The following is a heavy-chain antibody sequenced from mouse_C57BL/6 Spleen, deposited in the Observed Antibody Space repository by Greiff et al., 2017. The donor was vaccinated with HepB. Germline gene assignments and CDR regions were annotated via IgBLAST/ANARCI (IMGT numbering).Heavy chain of an antibody. Sequence: VQLQQSGPGLVQPSQSLSITCTVSGFSLTSYGVHWVRQSPGKGLEWLGVIWSGGSTDYNAAFISRLSISKDNSKSQVFFKMNSLQADDTAIYYCASNWDLYWYFDVWGTGTTVTVSS. V-gene: IGHV2-2*01. J-gene: IGHJ1*03. CDR2: IWSGGST. CDR3: ASNWDLYWYFDV. CDR1: GFSLTSYG. D-gene: IGHD4-1*01.